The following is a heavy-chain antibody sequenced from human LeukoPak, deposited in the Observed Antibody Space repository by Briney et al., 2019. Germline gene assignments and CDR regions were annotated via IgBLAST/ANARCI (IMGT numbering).Heavy chain of an antibody. Sequence: GASVKVSCKASGYTFTGYYMHWVRQAPGQGLEWMGWINPNSGGTNYAQKFQGRVTMTRDTPISTAYMELSRLRSDDTAVYYCARDLKVKGSPAWLDPWGQGTLVTVSS. J-gene: IGHJ5*02. D-gene: IGHD1-26*01. V-gene: IGHV1-2*02. CDR2: INPNSGGT. CDR1: GYTFTGYY. CDR3: ARDLKVKGSPAWLDP.